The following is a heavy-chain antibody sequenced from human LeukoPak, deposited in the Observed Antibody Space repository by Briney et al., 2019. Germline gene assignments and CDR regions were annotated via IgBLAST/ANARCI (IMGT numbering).Heavy chain of an antibody. V-gene: IGHV3-66*01. CDR2: IYSGGST. D-gene: IGHD3-10*01. CDR3: ARDPHYYGSGSYLGY. Sequence: PGGSLRLSCAASGFTVSSNYMSWVRQAPGEGLEWVSVIYSGGSTYYADSVKGRFTISRDNSKNTLYLQMNSLRAEDTAVYYCARDPHYYGSGSYLGYWGQGTLVTVSS. CDR1: GFTVSSNY. J-gene: IGHJ4*02.